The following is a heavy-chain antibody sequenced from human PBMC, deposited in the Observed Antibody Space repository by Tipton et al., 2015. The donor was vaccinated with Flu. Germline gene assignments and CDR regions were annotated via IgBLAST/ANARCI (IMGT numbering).Heavy chain of an antibody. CDR1: GYTFSSYD. V-gene: IGHV1-8*01. CDR2: MNPNTGNT. J-gene: IGHJ5*02. Sequence: QLVQSGAEVKKPGASVKVSCKASGYTFSSYDINWVRQATGQGLEWMGWMNPNTGNTGYAQKFQGRVTMTKNTSISTAYMELSSLRSEDTAVYYCARGRAVALGRNWFDPWGQGTLVTVSS. D-gene: IGHD6-19*01. CDR3: ARGRAVALGRNWFDP.